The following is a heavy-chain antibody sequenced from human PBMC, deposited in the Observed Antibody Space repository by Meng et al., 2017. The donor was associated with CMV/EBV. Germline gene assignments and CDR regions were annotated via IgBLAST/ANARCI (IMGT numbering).Heavy chain of an antibody. Sequence: QVQVQESGPGLVNPSPTLSLTRTVSGGSISSGDYYWSWIRQPPGKGLEWIGYIYYSGSTYYNPSLKSRVTISVDTSKNQFSLKLSSVTAADTAVYYCARVTSRVAGAFDYWGQGTLVTVSS. V-gene: IGHV4-30-4*08. D-gene: IGHD1-14*01. CDR2: IYYSGST. J-gene: IGHJ4*02. CDR1: GGSISSGDYY. CDR3: ARVTSRVAGAFDY.